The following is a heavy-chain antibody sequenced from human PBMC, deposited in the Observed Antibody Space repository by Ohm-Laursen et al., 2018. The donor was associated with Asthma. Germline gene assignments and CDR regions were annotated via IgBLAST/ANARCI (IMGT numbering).Heavy chain of an antibody. CDR3: ARGPYNIDDSSGYYDY. D-gene: IGHD3-22*01. CDR1: GFTFSSYS. CDR2: ISSSGSTI. J-gene: IGHJ4*02. V-gene: IGHV3-48*04. Sequence: SLRLSCSASGFTFSSYSMNWVRQAPGKGLEWVSYISSSGSTIYYADSVKGRFTISRDNAKNSLYLQMNSLRAEDTAVYYCARGPYNIDDSSGYYDYWGQGTLVTVSS.